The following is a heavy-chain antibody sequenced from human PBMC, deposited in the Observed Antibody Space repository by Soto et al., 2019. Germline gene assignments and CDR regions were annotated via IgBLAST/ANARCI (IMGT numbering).Heavy chain of an antibody. CDR1: GYTFTSYA. CDR3: ARPSVAEYYFDY. J-gene: IGHJ4*02. CDR2: ISTYYGNT. D-gene: IGHD6-6*01. V-gene: IGHV1-18*01. Sequence: QVQLVQSGAEVKKPGASLKVSCKASGYTFTSYAISWVRQAPGQGLEWMGWISTYYGNTNYAQILQGRVTMNTDTSTNTAYMELRSLRSDDTAVYYCARPSVAEYYFDYWGQGTLVTVSS.